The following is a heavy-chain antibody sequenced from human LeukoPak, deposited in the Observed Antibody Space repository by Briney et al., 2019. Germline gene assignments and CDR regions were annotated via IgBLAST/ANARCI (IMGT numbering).Heavy chain of an antibody. Sequence: ASVKVSCKASGYTFTNYGISWVRQAPGQGLEWMGWISAYNGNTTYAQKFQSRVTMTTDTSTNTVNMELRSLRSDDTAVFYCARSGSHNYYFYGMDVWGQGTTVIVSS. V-gene: IGHV1-18*01. D-gene: IGHD1-26*01. CDR1: GYTFTNYG. CDR3: ARSGSHNYYFYGMDV. J-gene: IGHJ6*02. CDR2: ISAYNGNT.